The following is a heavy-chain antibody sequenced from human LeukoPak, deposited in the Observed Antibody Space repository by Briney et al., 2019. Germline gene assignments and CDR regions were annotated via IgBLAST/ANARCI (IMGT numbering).Heavy chain of an antibody. V-gene: IGHV3-30*18. Sequence: PGRSLRLSCAASGFTFSSYGMHWVRQAPGKGLEWVAIISYDGSNKYYADSVQGRFTISRDNSKNTLYLQMNSLRAEDTAVYYCAKKRALGEVEYSSSYFDYWGQGTLVTVSS. D-gene: IGHD6-6*01. CDR2: ISYDGSNK. CDR1: GFTFSSYG. J-gene: IGHJ4*02. CDR3: AKKRALGEVEYSSSYFDY.